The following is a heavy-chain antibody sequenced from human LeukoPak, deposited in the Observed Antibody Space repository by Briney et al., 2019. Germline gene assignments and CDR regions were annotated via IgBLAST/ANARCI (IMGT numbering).Heavy chain of an antibody. CDR1: GGSISSSSSY. D-gene: IGHD2-15*01. V-gene: IGHV4-39*01. CDR3: ARSVVVVVPGTVDY. J-gene: IGHJ4*02. CDR2: IYYTGSA. Sequence: SETLSLTCAVAGGSISSSSSYWGWIRQPPGKGLEWIGTIYYTGSAYYNPSLKSRVTISVDTSNNQFSLKLSSVTAADTAVYYCARSVVVVVPGTVDYWGQGTLVTVSS.